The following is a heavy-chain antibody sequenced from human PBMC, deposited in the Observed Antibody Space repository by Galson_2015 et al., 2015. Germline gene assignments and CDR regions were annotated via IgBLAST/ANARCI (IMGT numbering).Heavy chain of an antibody. Sequence: PLRLSCAASGFTFSSSAMNWVRQAPGKGLEWVSALSHTGSSIYYADSVRGRFTISRDNSKNTLYLHLNSLRADDTAVYYCAKDRRAVVMSAIDCWGQGTQVTVSS. V-gene: IGHV3-23*01. CDR1: GFTFSSSA. CDR3: AKDRRAVVMSAIDC. J-gene: IGHJ4*02. CDR2: LSHTGSSI. D-gene: IGHD2-21*02.